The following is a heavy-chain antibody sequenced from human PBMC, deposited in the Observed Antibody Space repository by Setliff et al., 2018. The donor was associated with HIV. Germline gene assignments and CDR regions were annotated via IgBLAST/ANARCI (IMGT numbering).Heavy chain of an antibody. CDR2: IAYTGSG. V-gene: IGHV4-39*07. CDR1: GGSISSRNFY. D-gene: IGHD1-26*01. J-gene: IGHJ4*02. CDR3: AREVRWELPQGFDH. Sequence: LSLTCTVSGGSISSRNFYWGWIRQPPGKGLEWIGSIAYTGSGYYNSSPKSRVTISVDTSRNECSLKLTSVTAADTAVYYCAREVRWELPQGFDHWGQGSQVTVSS.